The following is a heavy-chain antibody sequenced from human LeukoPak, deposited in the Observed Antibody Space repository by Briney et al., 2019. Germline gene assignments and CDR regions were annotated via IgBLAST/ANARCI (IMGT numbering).Heavy chain of an antibody. J-gene: IGHJ5*01. CDR2: VNHDGDT. Sequence: SETLSLTCAVYGASFNTYYWTWIRQSPDKGPEWIGEVNHDGDTNVNPSLRSRVVMSVDASKNQFSLKLTSVTATDTAVYFCARGPVALPNDRLNFFFDFWGQGTLVTVSS. CDR1: GASFNTYY. V-gene: IGHV4-34*01. D-gene: IGHD2-8*01. CDR3: ARGPVALPNDRLNFFFDF.